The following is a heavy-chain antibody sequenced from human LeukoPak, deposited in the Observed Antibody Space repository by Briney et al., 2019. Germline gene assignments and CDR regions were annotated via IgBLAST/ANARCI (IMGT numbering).Heavy chain of an antibody. Sequence: PGGSLRLSCAASGFTFSSYGMHWVRQAPGKGLEWVAFIRYDGSNKYYADSVKGRFTISRDNSKNTLYLQMNSLRAEDTAVYYCAKDPQWLVGWYYFDYWGQGTLVTVSS. V-gene: IGHV3-30*02. J-gene: IGHJ4*02. CDR3: AKDPQWLVGWYYFDY. CDR2: IRYDGSNK. D-gene: IGHD6-19*01. CDR1: GFTFSSYG.